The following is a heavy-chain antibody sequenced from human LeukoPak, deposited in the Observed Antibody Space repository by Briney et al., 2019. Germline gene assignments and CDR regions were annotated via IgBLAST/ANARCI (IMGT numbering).Heavy chain of an antibody. CDR1: GFTFSSYW. D-gene: IGHD1-26*01. Sequence: PGGSLRLSCAASGFTFSSYWMSWVRQAPGKGLEWVANIKQDGSEKYYVDSVKGRFTISRDNAKNSLYLQMNSLRAEDTAVYYCARAKPLGATLPSNWGQGTLVTVSS. V-gene: IGHV3-7*01. J-gene: IGHJ4*02. CDR3: ARAKPLGATLPSN. CDR2: IKQDGSEK.